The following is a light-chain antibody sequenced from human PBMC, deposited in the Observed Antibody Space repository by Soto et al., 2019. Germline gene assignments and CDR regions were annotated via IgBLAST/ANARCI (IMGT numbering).Light chain of an antibody. CDR2: AAS. J-gene: IGKJ1*01. CDR3: QQYGSSITWT. Sequence: EVVLTQSPGTVSLSPGERATLSCRPSQSITSDYLAWYQQKPGQAPRLLIYAASSRATGIPDRFSGSGSGTDFTLSISRLETEDFSVYSCQQYGSSITWTFGQGTKVEIK. V-gene: IGKV3-20*01. CDR1: QSITSDY.